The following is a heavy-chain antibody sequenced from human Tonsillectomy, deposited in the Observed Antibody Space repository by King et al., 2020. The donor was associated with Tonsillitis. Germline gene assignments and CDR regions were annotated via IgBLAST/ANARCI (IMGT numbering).Heavy chain of an antibody. CDR2: ISAYNGNT. D-gene: IGHD2-15*01. CDR3: AIVKDPNFWDCRLPPPDAFDI. CDR1: GYTFTSYG. Sequence: VQLVESGAEVKKPGASVKVSCKASGYTFTSYGISWVRQAPGQGLEWMGWISAYNGNTNYAQKLQGRVTMTTDTSTSTAYRELRSLRSDDTAVYYCAIVKDPNFWDCRLPPPDAFDIWGQGTMVTVSS. V-gene: IGHV1-18*04. J-gene: IGHJ3*02.